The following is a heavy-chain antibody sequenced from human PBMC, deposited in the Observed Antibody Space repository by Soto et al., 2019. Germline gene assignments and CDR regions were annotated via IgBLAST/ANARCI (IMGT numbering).Heavy chain of an antibody. J-gene: IGHJ6*02. CDR2: IIPIFGTA. Sequence: ASVKVSCKASGGTFSSYAISWVRQAPGQGLEWMGGIIPIFGTANYAQKFQGRVTITADESTSTAYMELSSLRSEDTAVYYCAREIFDSIRNYYYYGMDGWGQGTTVTVSS. V-gene: IGHV1-69*13. D-gene: IGHD3-9*01. CDR3: AREIFDSIRNYYYYGMDG. CDR1: GGTFSSYA.